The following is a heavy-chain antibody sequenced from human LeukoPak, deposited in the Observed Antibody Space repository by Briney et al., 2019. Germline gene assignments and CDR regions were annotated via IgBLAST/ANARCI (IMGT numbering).Heavy chain of an antibody. CDR3: ARGRGDYYGSGSYYIDY. Sequence: PGGSLRLSCAASGFTVSSNYMSWVRQAPGKGLEWVSVIYSGGSTYYADSVKGRFTISRDNSKNTQYLQMSSLRAEDTAVYYCARGRGDYYGSGSYYIDYWGQGTLVTVSS. CDR2: IYSGGST. D-gene: IGHD3-10*01. CDR1: GFTVSSNY. V-gene: IGHV3-53*01. J-gene: IGHJ4*02.